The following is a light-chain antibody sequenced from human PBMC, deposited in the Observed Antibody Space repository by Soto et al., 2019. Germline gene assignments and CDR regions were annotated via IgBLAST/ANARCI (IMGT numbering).Light chain of an antibody. CDR3: QQYNTWPRT. V-gene: IGKV3-15*01. CDR1: QSISSN. J-gene: IGKJ2*01. Sequence: EIVMTQSPATLSVSPGERATLSCRASQSISSNLAWYQHKPGQAPRLLIYGASTRATGIPARFSGSGSGTEFTLTISSLQSEDFAVYYCQQYNTWPRTFGQGTNLEIK. CDR2: GAS.